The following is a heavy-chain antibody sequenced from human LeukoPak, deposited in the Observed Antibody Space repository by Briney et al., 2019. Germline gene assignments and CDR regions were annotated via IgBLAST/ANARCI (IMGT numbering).Heavy chain of an antibody. CDR3: ARDCYGEELPPYYYYGMDV. V-gene: IGHV4-38-2*02. J-gene: IGHJ6*02. CDR1: GYSISSGYY. Sequence: SETLSLTCTVSGYSISSGYYWGWIRQPPGKGLEWIGSIYHSGSTYYNPSLKSRVTISVDTSKNQFSLKLSSVTAADTAVYYCARDCYGEELPPYYYYGMDVWGQGTTVTVSS. CDR2: IYHSGST. D-gene: IGHD4-17*01.